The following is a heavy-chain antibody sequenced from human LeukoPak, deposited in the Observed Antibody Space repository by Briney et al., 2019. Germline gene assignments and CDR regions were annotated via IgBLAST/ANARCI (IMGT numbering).Heavy chain of an antibody. Sequence: SETLSLTCTVSGDSISSYYWSWIRQPPGKGLEWIGEINHSGATNYNPSLKSRVTIAVDTSKNQFSLRLSSVTAADTAMYYCARGIYGVYYFDYWGQGALVTVSS. CDR2: INHSGAT. J-gene: IGHJ4*02. CDR1: GDSISSYY. CDR3: ARGIYGVYYFDY. D-gene: IGHD4-17*01. V-gene: IGHV4-34*01.